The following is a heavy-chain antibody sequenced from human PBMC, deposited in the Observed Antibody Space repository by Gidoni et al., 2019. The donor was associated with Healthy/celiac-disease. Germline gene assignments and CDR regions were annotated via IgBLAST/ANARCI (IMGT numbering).Heavy chain of an antibody. CDR2: ISWNSGSI. Sequence: VSGISWNSGSIGYADSVKGRFTISRDNAKNSLYLQMNSLRAEDTALYYCAKGDDVVVPAATYNWFDPWGQGTLVTVSS. CDR3: AKGDDVVVPAATYNWFDP. D-gene: IGHD2-2*01. V-gene: IGHV3-9*01. J-gene: IGHJ5*02.